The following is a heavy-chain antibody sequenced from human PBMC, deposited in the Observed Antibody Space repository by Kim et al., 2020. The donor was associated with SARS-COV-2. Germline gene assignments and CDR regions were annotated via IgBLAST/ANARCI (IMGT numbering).Heavy chain of an antibody. V-gene: IGHV4-61*02. D-gene: IGHD2-21*02. CDR1: GGSISSGSYY. CDR3: ARGQAYCGGDCYDDLDDAFDI. Sequence: SETLSLTCTVSGGSISSGSYYWSWIRQPAGKGLEWIGRIYTSGSTNYNPSLKSRVTISVDTSKNQFSLKLSSVTAADTAVYYCARGQAYCGGDCYDDLDDAFDIWGQGTMVTVSS. J-gene: IGHJ3*02. CDR2: IYTSGST.